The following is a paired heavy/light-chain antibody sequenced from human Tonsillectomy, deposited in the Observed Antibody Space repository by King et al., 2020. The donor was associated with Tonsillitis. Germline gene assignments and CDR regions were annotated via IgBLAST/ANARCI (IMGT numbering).Light chain of an antibody. CDR3: SSYTSSSTLVV. V-gene: IGLV2-14*01. Sequence: QSALTQPASVSGSPGQSITISCTGTSSDVGGYNYVSWYQQHPGKAPKLMIYDVSNRPSGVSDRFSGSKSGNTASLTISGLQAEDEADYFCSSYTSSSTLVVFGGGTKVTV. J-gene: IGLJ2*01. CDR2: DVS. CDR1: SSDVGGYNY.
Heavy chain of an antibody. CDR2: TSGSGGHT. D-gene: IGHD2-15*01. V-gene: IGHV3-23*01. Sequence: EVQLLESGGGLVQPGGSLRLSCAASGFTFSSYAMSWVRQAPGKGLEWVSATSGSGGHTYYADSVKGRFTISRDNFKNTLYLQVSSLRAEDTAVYYCAKAAATDYYYGVDVWGRGTTVTVSS. J-gene: IGHJ6*02. CDR1: GFTFSSYA. CDR3: AKAAATDYYYGVDV.